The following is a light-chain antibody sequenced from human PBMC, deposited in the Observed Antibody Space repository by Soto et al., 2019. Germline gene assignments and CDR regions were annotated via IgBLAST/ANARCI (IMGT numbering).Light chain of an antibody. V-gene: IGLV2-8*01. CDR1: SSDVGGYNY. CDR3: SSYAGSNNFVV. J-gene: IGLJ1*01. Sequence: QSVLPQPPSATVFPGQSVTISCTGTSSDVGGYNYVSWYQQHPGKAPKLMIYEVSKRPSGVPDRFSGSRSGNTASLTVSGLQAEDEADYYCSSYAGSNNFVVFGTGTKVTVL. CDR2: EVS.